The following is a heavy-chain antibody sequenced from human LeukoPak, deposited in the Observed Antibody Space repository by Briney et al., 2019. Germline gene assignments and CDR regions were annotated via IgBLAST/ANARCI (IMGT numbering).Heavy chain of an antibody. CDR3: AREAVQLERRGYFDY. CDR2: ISSSSTI. V-gene: IGHV3-48*02. D-gene: IGHD1-1*01. CDR1: GFTFSSYC. Sequence: PGGSLRLSCAASGFTFSSYCMNWVRQAPGKGLEWVSYISSSSTIYYADSVKGRFTISRDNAKNSLYLQMNSLRDEDTAVYYCAREAVQLERRGYFDYWGQGTLVTVSS. J-gene: IGHJ4*02.